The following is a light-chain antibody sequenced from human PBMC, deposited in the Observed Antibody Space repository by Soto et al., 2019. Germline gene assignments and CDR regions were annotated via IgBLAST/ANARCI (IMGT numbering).Light chain of an antibody. Sequence: SLLTQPASVSGSPGQSITISCTGTSSDIGRYNYVSWFQQHPGKVPKLVIFEVNYRPSGVSDRFSGSRSGNTASLTITGLQAEDEADYYCTSCITANTRCVFGSGTKVTVL. J-gene: IGLJ1*01. V-gene: IGLV2-14*01. CDR1: SSDIGRYNY. CDR2: EVN. CDR3: TSCITANTRCV.